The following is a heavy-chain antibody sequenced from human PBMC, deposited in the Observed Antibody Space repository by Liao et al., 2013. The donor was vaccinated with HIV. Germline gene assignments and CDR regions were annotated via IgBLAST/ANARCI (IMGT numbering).Heavy chain of an antibody. Sequence: QVQLQESGPGLVKPSQTLSLTCTVSGGSISSGSYYWSWIRQPAGKGLEWIGRIYTSGSTNYNPVLKSRVTISVDTSKNQFSLKLSSVTAADTAVYYCARCSGYPLSPRGIXIWGQGQWSPSLQ. V-gene: IGHV4-61*02. J-gene: IGHJ3*02. CDR2: IYTSGST. CDR3: ARCSGYPLSPRGIXI. CDR1: GGSISSGSYY. D-gene: IGHD3-22*01.